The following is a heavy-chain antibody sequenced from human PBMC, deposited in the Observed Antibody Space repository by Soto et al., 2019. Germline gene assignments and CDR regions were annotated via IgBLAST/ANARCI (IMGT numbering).Heavy chain of an antibody. Sequence: ASVKVSGKASGYTFTGYYMHWVRQAPGQGLEWMGWINPNSGGTNYAQKFQGRVTMTRDTSISTAYMELSRLRSDDTAVYYCASLSAASSSWYSGGYFDYWGQGTLVTVSS. V-gene: IGHV1-2*02. CDR3: ASLSAASSSWYSGGYFDY. J-gene: IGHJ4*02. CDR1: GYTFTGYY. D-gene: IGHD6-13*01. CDR2: INPNSGGT.